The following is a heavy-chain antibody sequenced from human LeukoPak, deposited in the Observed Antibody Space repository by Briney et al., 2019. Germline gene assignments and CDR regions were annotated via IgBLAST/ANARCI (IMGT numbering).Heavy chain of an antibody. V-gene: IGHV4-39*01. Sequence: PSETLSLTCAVSGDSISSSTYYWGWIRPPPGKGLEWIGSLYYSGSTYYNPSLRSRVTISVDTSKNQLSLKVTSVTAADTAVYYCAGRDVSSGRYGLDYWGQGTLVTVSS. CDR1: GDSISSSTYY. J-gene: IGHJ4*02. CDR3: AGRDVSSGRYGLDY. D-gene: IGHD1-26*01. CDR2: LYYSGST.